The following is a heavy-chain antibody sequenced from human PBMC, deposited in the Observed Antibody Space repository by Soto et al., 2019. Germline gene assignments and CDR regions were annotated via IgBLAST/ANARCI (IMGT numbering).Heavy chain of an antibody. CDR1: GFTFSSYV. V-gene: IGHV3-23*01. CDR3: VKGEYYYDSSGYYPFDY. J-gene: IGHJ4*02. CDR2: ISGNGAYI. D-gene: IGHD3-22*01. Sequence: GGSLRLSCAASGFTFSSYVITWVRQAPGKGLEWVSSISGNGAYIYYANSVKGRFTISRDNSKNTQYLQMSSLRADDTALYYCVKGEYYYDSSGYYPFDYWGQGTLVTVSS.